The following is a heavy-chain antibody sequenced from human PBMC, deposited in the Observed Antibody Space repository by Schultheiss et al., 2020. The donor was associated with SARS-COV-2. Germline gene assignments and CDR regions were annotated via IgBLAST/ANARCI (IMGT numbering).Heavy chain of an antibody. Sequence: GESLKISCAASGFTFSSYPMHWVRQAPGKGLEWVAVIWYDGRNKYYADSVEGRFTISRDNSKNTLYLQMNSLRAEDTAVYYCAKDNYYYGMDVWGQGTTVTVSS. CDR2: IWYDGRNK. CDR1: GFTFSSYP. CDR3: AKDNYYYGMDV. V-gene: IGHV3-33*06. J-gene: IGHJ6*02.